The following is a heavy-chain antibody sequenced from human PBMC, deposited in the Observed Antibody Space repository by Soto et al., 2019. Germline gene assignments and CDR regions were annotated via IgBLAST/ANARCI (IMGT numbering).Heavy chain of an antibody. CDR3: AMVDLYVTPTPQGV. J-gene: IGHJ6*02. D-gene: IGHD3-16*01. CDR1: GYTLTVYY. V-gene: IGHV1-2*04. CDR2: INPNSGGT. Sequence: ASVKVSCKASGYTLTVYYMHWVRQAPGQGLEWQGWINPNSGGTNYAQKFQGCVTMTRDTSISPAYMELSRLTSDDTAVCYCAMVDLYVTPTPQGVWGQGTTVTVSS.